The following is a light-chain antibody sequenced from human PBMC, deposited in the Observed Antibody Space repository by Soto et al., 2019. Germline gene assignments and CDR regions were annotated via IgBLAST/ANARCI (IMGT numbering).Light chain of an antibody. Sequence: EIVLTQSPATLSLSPGERATLSCRASRSFASSYLAWYQHKPGQAPRLLIYAASSRANGIPDRFIGSGSGTDFTLTISRLEPDDSAVYYCHHYDSSPPYTFGQGTKLEI. V-gene: IGKV3-20*01. CDR2: AAS. CDR1: RSFASSY. CDR3: HHYDSSPPYT. J-gene: IGKJ2*01.